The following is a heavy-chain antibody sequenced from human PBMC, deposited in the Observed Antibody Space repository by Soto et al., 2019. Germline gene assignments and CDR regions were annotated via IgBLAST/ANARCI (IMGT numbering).Heavy chain of an antibody. J-gene: IGHJ4*02. V-gene: IGHV3-23*01. D-gene: IGHD1-1*01. CDR3: VRDKRTISGIFPGY. CDR1: GFNFATYS. CDR2: ISDGVDRA. Sequence: GGSLRLSCAASGFNFATYSMSWVRQAPGKGLEWVAGISDGVDRAYYGDSVKGRFTISRDRSKNTVHLQMNNVRAEDTAVYYCVRDKRTISGIFPGYWGQGTQVTVSS.